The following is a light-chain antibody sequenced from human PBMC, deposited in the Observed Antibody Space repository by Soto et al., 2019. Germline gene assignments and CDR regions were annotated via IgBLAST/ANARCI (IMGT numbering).Light chain of an antibody. CDR2: RNN. CDR3: AAWDDSLSGWV. J-gene: IGLJ3*02. CDR1: SSSIGSNY. V-gene: IGLV1-47*01. Sequence: QSVLTQPPSASGTPGQRVTISCSGSSSSIGSNYVYWYQQFPGTAPKLLIYRNNQRPSGVPDRFSGSKSGTSASLAISGLRSEDEADYYCAAWDDSLSGWVFGGGTKLTV.